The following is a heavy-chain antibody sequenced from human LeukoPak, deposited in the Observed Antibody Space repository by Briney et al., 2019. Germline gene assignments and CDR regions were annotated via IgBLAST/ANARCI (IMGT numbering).Heavy chain of an antibody. J-gene: IGHJ4*02. CDR1: GFTFSSYG. CDR3: AKGRLTTVVTPPHY. Sequence: GGSLRLSCAASGFTFSSYGMHWVRQAPGKGLEWAAVISYDGSNKYYADSVKGRFTISRDNSKNTLYLQMNSLRAEDTAVYYCAKGRLTTVVTPPHYWGQGTLVTVSS. D-gene: IGHD4-23*01. V-gene: IGHV3-30*18. CDR2: ISYDGSNK.